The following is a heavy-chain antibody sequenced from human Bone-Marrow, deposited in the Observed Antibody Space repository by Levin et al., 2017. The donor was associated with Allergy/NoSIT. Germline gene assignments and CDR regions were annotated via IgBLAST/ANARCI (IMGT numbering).Heavy chain of an antibody. CDR1: GASLGTYY. CDR3: ARVAYGYQHYFDS. V-gene: IGHV4-59*01. CDR2: ISNSGST. Sequence: PSETLSLTCTVSGASLGTYYWSWIRQPPGKGLEWIGYISNSGSTTYKPSLQSRVTLSLDTSNNQFSLILSSVTAADTAVYYCARVAYGYQHYFDSWGQGTLVAVSS. J-gene: IGHJ4*02. D-gene: IGHD2-2*01.